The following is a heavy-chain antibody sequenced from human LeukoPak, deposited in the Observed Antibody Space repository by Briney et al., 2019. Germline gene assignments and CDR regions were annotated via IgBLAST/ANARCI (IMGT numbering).Heavy chain of an antibody. CDR1: GFTFSSYW. Sequence: PGGSLRLSCAASGFTFSSYWMSWVRQAPGKGLEWVANIKQDGSEKYSVDSVKGRFTISRDNSENTLFLQMNSLRAEDTAIYYCARDLHYFFDYCGQGTLVTVSS. J-gene: IGHJ4*02. D-gene: IGHD3-9*01. CDR2: IKQDGSEK. V-gene: IGHV3-7*01. CDR3: ARDLHYFFDY.